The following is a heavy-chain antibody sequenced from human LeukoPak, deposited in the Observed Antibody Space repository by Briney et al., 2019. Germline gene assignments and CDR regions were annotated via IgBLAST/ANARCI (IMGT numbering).Heavy chain of an antibody. Sequence: PGGSLRLSCATSGFTFGTYSMNWVRQAPGKGLEWVSYISSSGSTIYYADSVKGRFTVSRDNAKNSLYLQMNSLRDEDTAVYYCARDRDWSFDYWGQGTLVTVSS. V-gene: IGHV3-48*02. CDR2: ISSSGSTI. D-gene: IGHD3/OR15-3a*01. J-gene: IGHJ4*02. CDR3: ARDRDWSFDY. CDR1: GFTFGTYS.